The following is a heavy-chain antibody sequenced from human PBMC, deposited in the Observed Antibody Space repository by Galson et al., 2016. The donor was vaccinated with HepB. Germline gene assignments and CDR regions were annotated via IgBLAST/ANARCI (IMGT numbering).Heavy chain of an antibody. J-gene: IGHJ4*02. CDR1: GGSISSCNGY. Sequence: SETLSLTCTVSGGSISSCNGYWGWVRQPPGKELEWIGGIYCNGTTFYKSSLKRRVNISVDTSKNHLSLRLTSVTAADTAVYYCARRTYGSGNDYWGQGALVTVSS. CDR3: ARRTYGSGNDY. D-gene: IGHD3-10*01. CDR2: IYCNGTT. V-gene: IGHV4-39*02.